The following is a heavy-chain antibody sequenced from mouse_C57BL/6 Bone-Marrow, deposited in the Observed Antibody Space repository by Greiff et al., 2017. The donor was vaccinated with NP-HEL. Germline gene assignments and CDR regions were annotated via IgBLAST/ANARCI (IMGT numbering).Heavy chain of an antibody. Sequence: QVQLQQSGAELVKPGASMKISCKASGYAFSSYWMNWVKQRPGKGLEWIGQIYPGDGDTNYNGKFKGKATLTADKSSSTAYMQLSSLTSEDSAVYFCARSGRFYDGYYLAWFAYWGQGTLVTVSA. J-gene: IGHJ3*01. D-gene: IGHD2-3*01. V-gene: IGHV1-80*01. CDR1: GYAFSSYW. CDR3: ARSGRFYDGYYLAWFAY. CDR2: IYPGDGDT.